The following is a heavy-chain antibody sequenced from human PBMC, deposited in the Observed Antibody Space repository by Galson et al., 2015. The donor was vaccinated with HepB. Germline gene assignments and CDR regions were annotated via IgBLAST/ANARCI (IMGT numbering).Heavy chain of an antibody. V-gene: IGHV3-30*04. J-gene: IGHJ4*02. Sequence: SLRLSCAASGFTFSSYAMHWVRQAPGKGLEWVAVISYDGSNKYYADSVKGRFTISRDNSKNTLYLQMNSLRAEDTAVYYCAREGWWEQGEFDYWGQGTLVTVSS. D-gene: IGHD2-15*01. CDR3: AREGWWEQGEFDY. CDR1: GFTFSSYA. CDR2: ISYDGSNK.